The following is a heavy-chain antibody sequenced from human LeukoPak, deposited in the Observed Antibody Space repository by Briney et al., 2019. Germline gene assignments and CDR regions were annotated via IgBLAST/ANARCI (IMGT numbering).Heavy chain of an antibody. V-gene: IGHV1-69*04. J-gene: IGHJ3*02. D-gene: IGHD5-24*01. CDR3: ARDQDGYNFGEDAFDI. CDR2: IIPIYGIV. Sequence: SVKVSCKASGGTFTSYAISWVRQAPGQGLEWMGRIIPIYGIVNYAHKFQGRVTITADKSTSTAYMELSSLRSEDTAVYYCARDQDGYNFGEDAFDIWGQGTKVTVSS. CDR1: GGTFTSYA.